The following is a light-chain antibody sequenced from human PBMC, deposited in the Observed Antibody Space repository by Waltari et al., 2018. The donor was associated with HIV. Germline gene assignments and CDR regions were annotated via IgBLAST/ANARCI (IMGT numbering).Light chain of an antibody. CDR1: SSDVGDYHH. V-gene: IGLV2-8*01. CDR2: EVI. Sequence: QSALTPPPSASGSPGQSVTISCPGPSSDVGDYHHVSCYQQHPGKAPKLMIYEVIKRPPGVPNRFSGSKSGSTASLTVSGLQAEDEADYYCSSYAGSNNNVVFGGGTKLTVL. CDR3: SSYAGSNNNVV. J-gene: IGLJ2*01.